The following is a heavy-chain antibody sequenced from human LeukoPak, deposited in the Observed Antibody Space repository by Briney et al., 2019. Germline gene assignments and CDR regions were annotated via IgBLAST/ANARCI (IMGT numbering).Heavy chain of an antibody. CDR1: GFTFTFKNYA. D-gene: IGHD4-23*01. V-gene: IGHV3-30*04. CDR2: LSYDGSDK. Sequence: GGSLRLSCAASGFTFTFKNYAMHWVRQAPGRGPEWVAFLSYDGSDKYYADSVKGRFTISRDNAKNSLYLQVNSLRAEDTAVYYCAKYGGDLGVAFDNWGQGTLVTVSS. CDR3: AKYGGDLGVAFDN. J-gene: IGHJ4*02.